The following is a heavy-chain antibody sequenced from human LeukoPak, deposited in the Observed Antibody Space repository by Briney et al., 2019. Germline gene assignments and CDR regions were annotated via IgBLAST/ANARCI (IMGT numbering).Heavy chain of an antibody. CDR3: ARGRVTIDMDV. CDR2: INHSGST. Sequence: SETLSLTCAVYGGSFSGYYWSWICQPPGKGLEWIGEINHSGSTNYNPSLKSRVTISVDTSKNQFSLKLSSVTAADTAVYYCARGRVTIDMDVWGQGTTVTVSS. V-gene: IGHV4-34*01. D-gene: IGHD3-9*01. J-gene: IGHJ6*02. CDR1: GGSFSGYY.